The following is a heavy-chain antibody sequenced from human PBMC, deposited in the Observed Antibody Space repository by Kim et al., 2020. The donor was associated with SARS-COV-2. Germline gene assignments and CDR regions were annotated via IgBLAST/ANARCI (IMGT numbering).Heavy chain of an antibody. J-gene: IGHJ4*02. CDR2: IYYSGST. V-gene: IGHV4-61*01. CDR3: ARGVHAGYCSGGSCYTFDY. CDR1: GGSVSSGSYY. Sequence: SETLSLTCTVSGGSVSSGSYYWSWIRQPPGKGLEWIGYIYYSGSTNYNPSLKSRVTISVDTSKNQFSLKLSSVTAADTAVYYCARGVHAGYCSGGSCYTFDYWGQGTLVTVSS. D-gene: IGHD2-15*01.